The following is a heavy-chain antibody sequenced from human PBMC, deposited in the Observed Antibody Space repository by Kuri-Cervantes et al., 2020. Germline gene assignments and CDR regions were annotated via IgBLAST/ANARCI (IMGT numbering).Heavy chain of an antibody. V-gene: IGHV4-38-2*02. Sequence: GSLRLSCAVSGYSISSGYYWGWIRQPPGKGLEWIGSIYHGGSTYYSPFLRNRVTISLDTSKNQFSLQMSFLTAADTAVYYCARDHTGGMEGYYYYYMDVWGKGTTVTVSS. CDR2: IYHGGST. J-gene: IGHJ6*03. CDR1: GYSISSGYY. CDR3: ARDHTGGMEGYYYYYMDV. D-gene: IGHD7-27*01.